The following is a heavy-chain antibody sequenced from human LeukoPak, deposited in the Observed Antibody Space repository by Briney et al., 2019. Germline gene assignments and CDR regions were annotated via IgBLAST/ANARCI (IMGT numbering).Heavy chain of an antibody. CDR2: ISAYNGNT. V-gene: IGHV1-18*01. J-gene: IGHJ4*02. CDR1: GYTFKTYG. D-gene: IGHD5-24*01. Sequence: ASVKVSYKPSGYTFKTYGISRVRQAPGQGLEWMGWISAYNGNTNYAQKLQGRVTMTTDTSTSTAYMKLRSLRSDDTAVYYCARDRGGMATPDRYWGQGTLVTVSS. CDR3: ARDRGGMATPDRY.